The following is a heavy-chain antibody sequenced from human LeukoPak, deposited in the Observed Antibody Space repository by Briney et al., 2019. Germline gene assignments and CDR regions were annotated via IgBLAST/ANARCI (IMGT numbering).Heavy chain of an antibody. CDR3: ARDSFFGYSYGHPSDY. D-gene: IGHD5-18*01. CDR2: IKQDGSEK. V-gene: IGHV3-7*01. CDR1: GFSFSNYW. J-gene: IGHJ4*02. Sequence: QTGGSLRLSCGAYGFSFSNYWMSWVRQAPGNRLEWVANIKQDGSEKYYVDSVKGRFTISRDNAEKSLYLQMNSLRAEDTAVYYCARDSFFGYSYGHPSDYWGQGTLVTVSS.